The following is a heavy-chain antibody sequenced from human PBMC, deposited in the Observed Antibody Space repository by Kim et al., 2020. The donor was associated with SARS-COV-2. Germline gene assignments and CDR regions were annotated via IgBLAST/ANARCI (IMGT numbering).Heavy chain of an antibody. D-gene: IGHD1-26*01. CDR3: ARVGVGVHSGSYWAPSDY. V-gene: IGHV3-30*01. J-gene: IGHJ4*02. Sequence: KGRFTISIDNSKNTLYLQMNSLRAEDTAVYYCARVGVGVHSGSYWAPSDYWGQGTLVTVSS.